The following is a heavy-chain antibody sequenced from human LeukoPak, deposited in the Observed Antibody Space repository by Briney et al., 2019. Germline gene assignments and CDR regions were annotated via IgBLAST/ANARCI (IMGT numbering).Heavy chain of an antibody. CDR1: GFTFSSYW. CDR3: ARDSKVYYFDY. Sequence: GGSLRLSCAASGFTFSSYWMSWVRQAPGKGLEWVANIKQDGSEKYYVDSVKGRFTISRDNAKNSLYLQMDSLRAEDTAVYYCARDSKVYYFDYWGQGTLVTVSS. CDR2: IKQDGSEK. J-gene: IGHJ4*02. V-gene: IGHV3-7*01. D-gene: IGHD2-8*01.